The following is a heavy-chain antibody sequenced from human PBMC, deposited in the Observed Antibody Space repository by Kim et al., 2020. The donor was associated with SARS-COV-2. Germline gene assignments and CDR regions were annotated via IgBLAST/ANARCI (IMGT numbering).Heavy chain of an antibody. J-gene: IGHJ6*02. Sequence: GGSLRLSCAASLFTFSSSEMNWVRQAPGKGLEWVSYISSNGNTIYYADSVKGRFTISRDNAKNSLYLQLNSLRVEDTAIYYCARPNRDIYYYAMDVWGQG. V-gene: IGHV3-48*03. D-gene: IGHD7-27*01. CDR2: ISSNGNTI. CDR1: LFTFSSSE. CDR3: ARPNRDIYYYAMDV.